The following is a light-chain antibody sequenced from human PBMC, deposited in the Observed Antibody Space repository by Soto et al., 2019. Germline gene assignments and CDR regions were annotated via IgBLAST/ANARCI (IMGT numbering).Light chain of an antibody. CDR2: GAS. V-gene: IGKV3-15*01. CDR3: QQYINLMA. Sequence: EIVMTQSPATLSVSPGERATLSCRASQSVSSNLAWYQQKPGQAPRLLIHGASTRATGVPARFSGSGSGTEFTLTISSLQSEDFAVYYCQQYINLMAFGQGTKVDIK. J-gene: IGKJ1*01. CDR1: QSVSSN.